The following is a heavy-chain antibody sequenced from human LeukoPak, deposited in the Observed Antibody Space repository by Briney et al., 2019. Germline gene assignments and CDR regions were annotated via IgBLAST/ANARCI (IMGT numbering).Heavy chain of an antibody. J-gene: IGHJ4*02. CDR1: GYTFTGYY. V-gene: IGHV1-69*05. CDR2: IIPIFGTA. Sequence: SVKVPCKASGYTFTGYYMHWVRQAPGQGLEWMGGIIPIFGTANYAQKLQGRVTMTTDTSTSTAYMELRSLRSEDTAVYYCARDNDSRDPPHFDYWGQGTLVTVSS. CDR3: ARDNDSRDPPHFDY. D-gene: IGHD3-16*01.